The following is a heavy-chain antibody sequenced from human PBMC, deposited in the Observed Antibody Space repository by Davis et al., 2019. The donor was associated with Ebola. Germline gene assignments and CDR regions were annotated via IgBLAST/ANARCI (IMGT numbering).Heavy chain of an antibody. J-gene: IGHJ2*01. CDR2: IRSRIYGETI. Sequence: GGSLRLSCAASGFTFSSYEMNWVRQAPGKGLEWVAFIRSRIYGETINYAASVRGRFTVSRDDSKSIAYLQMNSLKIEDTAIYSCTRTAYSVNNWFFDLWGRGTQVTVSS. CDR1: GFTFSSYE. D-gene: IGHD6-13*01. V-gene: IGHV3-49*04. CDR3: TRTAYSVNNWFFDL.